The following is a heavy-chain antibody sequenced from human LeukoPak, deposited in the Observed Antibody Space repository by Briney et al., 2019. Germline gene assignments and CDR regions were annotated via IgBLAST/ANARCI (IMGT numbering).Heavy chain of an antibody. D-gene: IGHD1-26*01. J-gene: IGHJ4*02. CDR3: ARRVGATYFDY. CDR1: GGSISSGSYY. Sequence: SETLSLTCTVSGGSISSGSYYWSWIRQPPGKGLEWIGYIYYSGSTNYNPSLKSRVTISVDTSKNQFSLKLSSVTAADTAVYYCARRVGATYFDYWGQGTLVTVSS. V-gene: IGHV4-61*01. CDR2: IYYSGST.